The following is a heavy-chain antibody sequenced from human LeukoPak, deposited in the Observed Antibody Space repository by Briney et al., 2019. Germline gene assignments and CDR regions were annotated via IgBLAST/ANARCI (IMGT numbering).Heavy chain of an antibody. J-gene: IGHJ4*02. CDR3: ARGYSGSYGRFDY. V-gene: IGHV4-59*01. CDR2: IYYSGST. D-gene: IGHD1-26*01. Sequence: PSETLSLTCTVSGGSISSYYWSWIRQPPGKGLEWIGYIYYSGSTSYNPSLKSRVTISVDTSKNQFSLKLSSVTAADTAVYYCARGYSGSYGRFDYWAREPWSPSPQ. CDR1: GGSISSYY.